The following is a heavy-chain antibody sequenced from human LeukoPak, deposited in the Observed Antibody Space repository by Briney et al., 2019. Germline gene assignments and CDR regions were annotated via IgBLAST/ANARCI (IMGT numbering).Heavy chain of an antibody. CDR2: IWFDGKNQ. CDR1: GFILNSYG. CDR3: ARELAVAGSQSPGMDV. Sequence: PGRSLRLSCAASGFILNSYGMHWVRQAPGKGLEWVADIWFDGKNQHFADSVRGRFAISRDNSKNTVYLQINSLRAEDTAVYYCARELAVAGSQSPGMDVWGQGTTVTVSS. D-gene: IGHD6-19*01. V-gene: IGHV3-33*01. J-gene: IGHJ6*02.